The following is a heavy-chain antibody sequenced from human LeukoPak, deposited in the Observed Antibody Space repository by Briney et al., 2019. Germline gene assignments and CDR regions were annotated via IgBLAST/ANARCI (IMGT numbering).Heavy chain of an antibody. J-gene: IGHJ4*02. CDR3: ARLYDYVWGSYRPQGY. D-gene: IGHD3-16*02. Sequence: GGSLRLSCAASGFTFSSYGMSWVRQAPGKGLEWVPAISGSGGSTYYADSVKGRFTISRDNSKNTLYLQMNSLRAEDTAVYYCARLYDYVWGSYRPQGYWGQGTLVTVSS. CDR1: GFTFSSYG. V-gene: IGHV3-23*01. CDR2: ISGSGGST.